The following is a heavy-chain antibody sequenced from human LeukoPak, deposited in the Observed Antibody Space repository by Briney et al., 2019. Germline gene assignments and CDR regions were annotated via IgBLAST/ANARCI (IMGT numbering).Heavy chain of an antibody. CDR2: INPSGGST. V-gene: IGHV1-46*01. CDR3: ARGPYDYVWGSYRYTYWYFDL. Sequence: KPGASVKVSCKASGYTFTSYYMHWVRQAPGQGLEWMGIINPSGGSTSYAQKFQGRVTMTRDTSTSTVYMELSSLRSEDTAVYYCARGPYDYVWGSYRYTYWYFDLWGRGTLVTVSS. J-gene: IGHJ2*01. CDR1: GYTFTSYY. D-gene: IGHD3-16*02.